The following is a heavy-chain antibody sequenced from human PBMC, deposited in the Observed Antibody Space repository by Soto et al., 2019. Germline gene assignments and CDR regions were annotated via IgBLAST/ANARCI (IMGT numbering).Heavy chain of an antibody. Sequence: XETLSLTCTVSGCSISSYYWSWIRQPPGRGLDWIGYIYYSGSTNYSPSLKSRVTISVDTSKNQFSLKLSSVTAADTAVYYCARAPYYDFWSGYLRGFDPWGQGSLVTVSS. J-gene: IGHJ5*02. CDR2: IYYSGST. CDR3: ARAPYYDFWSGYLRGFDP. V-gene: IGHV4-59*01. D-gene: IGHD3-3*01. CDR1: GCSISSYY.